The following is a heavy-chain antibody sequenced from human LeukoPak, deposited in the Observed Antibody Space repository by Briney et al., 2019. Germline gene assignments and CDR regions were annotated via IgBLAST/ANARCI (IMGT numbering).Heavy chain of an antibody. CDR3: ARDLIGGYSYGLTFDY. V-gene: IGHV3-66*01. CDR1: GFTVSGNY. Sequence: GSLRLSCAASGFTVSGNYMSWVRQAPGQALEWVSVIYSGGSTYYADSVKRRFTISRDNSKNTLYLQMNSLSAVDTAVYYGARDLIGGYSYGLTFDYWGQGTLVAVSS. D-gene: IGHD5-18*01. CDR2: IYSGGST. J-gene: IGHJ4*02.